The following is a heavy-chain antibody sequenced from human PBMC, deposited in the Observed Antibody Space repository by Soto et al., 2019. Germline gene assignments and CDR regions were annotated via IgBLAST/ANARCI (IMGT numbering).Heavy chain of an antibody. CDR1: GFDFTYYA. J-gene: IGHJ4*02. CDR3: AKDDGVGGTLGLFDY. CDR2: MSSDGSKI. V-gene: IGHV3-30*18. Sequence: QVQLVESGGGAVQPGESLRLSCVASGFDFTYYAMHWVRQAPGKGLESVAVMSSDGSKIHHTDSVKGRFTISRDNSKNTLYLQMTSLRKEDTAVYFCAKDDGVGGTLGLFDYWGQGTLVSVSS. D-gene: IGHD3-10*01.